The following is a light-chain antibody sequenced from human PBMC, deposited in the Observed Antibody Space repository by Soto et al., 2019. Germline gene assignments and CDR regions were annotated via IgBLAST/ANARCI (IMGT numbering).Light chain of an antibody. CDR3: QQYYNWPPWT. J-gene: IGKJ1*01. Sequence: ETVMTQSQATLSVSPGERATLSCRASQSVSINLAWYQQKPGQAPRLLIYGASTRATGIPARFSGGGSGTEFTLTISSLQSEDFAVYYCQQYYNWPPWTFGQGTKVEIK. CDR2: GAS. CDR1: QSVSIN. V-gene: IGKV3D-15*01.